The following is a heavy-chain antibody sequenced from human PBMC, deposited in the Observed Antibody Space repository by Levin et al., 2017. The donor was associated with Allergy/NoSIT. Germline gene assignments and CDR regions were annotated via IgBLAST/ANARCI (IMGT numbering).Heavy chain of an antibody. CDR2: MSWHSGSI. D-gene: IGHD6-19*01. V-gene: IGHV3-9*01. CDR1: GFTFDDYA. Sequence: GGSLRLSCAASGFTFDDYAMHWVRQAPGKGLEGVSGMSWHSGSIGYADSVKGRFTISRDNAKNSLYLQMNSLRAEDTALYYCAKASYISVAAYFDYWGQGTLVTVSS. J-gene: IGHJ4*02. CDR3: AKASYISVAAYFDY.